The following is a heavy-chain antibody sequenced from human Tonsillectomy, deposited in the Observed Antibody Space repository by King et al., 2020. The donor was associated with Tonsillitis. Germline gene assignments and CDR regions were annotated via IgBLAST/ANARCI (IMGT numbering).Heavy chain of an antibody. CDR2: ILNVGSKR. Sequence: VQLVESGGGVVQPGRSLRLSCAASGFTFSSYGMHCVRQAPGKGLEWVAFILNVGSKRDYAHSVKGRFSISRDNSNKTLYLQMNSLRDEDTAVYYCVKNGGDRAFPYWGQGTLVTVSS. CDR1: GFTFSSYG. J-gene: IGHJ1*01. V-gene: IGHV3-33*06. D-gene: IGHD3-16*01. CDR3: VKNGGDRAFPY.